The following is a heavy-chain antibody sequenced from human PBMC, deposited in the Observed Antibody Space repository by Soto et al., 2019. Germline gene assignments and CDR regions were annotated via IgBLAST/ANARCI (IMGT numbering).Heavy chain of an antibody. D-gene: IGHD3-10*02. CDR1: GGSISSGGYY. CDR2: IYYSGST. V-gene: IGHV4-31*03. CDR3: ARLINGMLGSPAFGI. Sequence: QVQLQESGPGLVKPSQTLSLTCTVSGGSISSGGYYWSWIRQHPGKGLEWIGYIYYSGSTYYNPSLKSRVTISVDTSKNQFALKLSSVTAADTAVYYCARLINGMLGSPAFGIWGQGTMVTVSS. J-gene: IGHJ3*02.